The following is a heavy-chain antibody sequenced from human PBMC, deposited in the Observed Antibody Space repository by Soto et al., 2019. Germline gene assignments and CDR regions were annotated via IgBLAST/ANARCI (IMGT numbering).Heavy chain of an antibody. J-gene: IGHJ3*02. CDR2: ISAYNGNT. CDR3: ARVGITSGWYVPDAFDI. D-gene: IGHD6-19*01. Sequence: QVPLVQSGAEVKKPGASVKVSCKASGYTFTSYGISWVRQAPGQGLEWMGWISAYNGNTNYAQKLQGRVTMTTDTSTSTAYMELRSLRSDDTAVYYCARVGITSGWYVPDAFDIWGQGTMVTVSS. CDR1: GYTFTSYG. V-gene: IGHV1-18*01.